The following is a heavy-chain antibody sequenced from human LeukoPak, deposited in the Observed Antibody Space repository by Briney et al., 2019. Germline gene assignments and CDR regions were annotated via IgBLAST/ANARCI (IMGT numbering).Heavy chain of an antibody. CDR1: GFTFSSYA. CDR2: ISYDGSNQ. CDR3: ARGGKPGGFDI. J-gene: IGHJ3*02. D-gene: IGHD2-8*02. V-gene: IGHV3-30*04. Sequence: PGGSLRLSCAASGFTFSSYAMDWVRQAPGKGLEWVAVISYDGSNQHKADSVRGRFTISRDNSKSTLYLQMNSLRAEDTAVYYCARGGKPGGFDIWGQGTMVTVSS.